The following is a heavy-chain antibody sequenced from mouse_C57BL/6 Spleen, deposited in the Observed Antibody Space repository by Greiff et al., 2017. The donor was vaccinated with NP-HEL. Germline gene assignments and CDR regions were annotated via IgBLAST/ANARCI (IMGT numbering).Heavy chain of an antibody. Sequence: QVQLKESGAELVRPGASVTLSCKASGYTFTDYEMHWVKQTPVHGLEWIGAIDPETGGTAYNQKFKCKAILTADKSSSTAYMELRSLTSEDAAVDYCTREEYDRGFDYWGQGTTLTVSS. CDR1: GYTFTDYE. V-gene: IGHV1-15*01. J-gene: IGHJ2*01. CDR2: IDPETGGT. D-gene: IGHD2-14*01. CDR3: TREEYDRGFDY.